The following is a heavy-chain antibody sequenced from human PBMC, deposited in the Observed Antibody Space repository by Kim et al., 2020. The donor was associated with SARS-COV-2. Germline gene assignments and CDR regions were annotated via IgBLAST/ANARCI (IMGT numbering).Heavy chain of an antibody. CDR3: ARTEDYGDYPFDS. J-gene: IGHJ4*02. CDR1: GFAFSRNA. CDR2: ISSSGHNT. D-gene: IGHD4-17*01. V-gene: IGHV3-23*01. Sequence: GGSLRLSCADSGFAFSRNAMNWVRQAPGEGLEWVSGISSSGHNTYYADFVRGRFTISRDNSKNTLYLQLNSLRAEDTAVYYCARTEDYGDYPFDSWGQGTRVTVSS.